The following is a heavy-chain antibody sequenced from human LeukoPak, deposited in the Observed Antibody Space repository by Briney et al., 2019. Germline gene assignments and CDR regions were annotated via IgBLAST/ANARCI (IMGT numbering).Heavy chain of an antibody. J-gene: IGHJ4*02. V-gene: IGHV4-34*01. CDR1: GGSFSGYY. CDR2: INHSGST. CDR3: APRPYCSSTSCYEYY. D-gene: IGHD2-2*01. Sequence: PSETLSLTCAVYGGSFSGYYWSWIRQPPGKGLEWIGEINHSGSTNYNPSLKSRVTISVDTSKNQFSPKLSSVTAADTAVYYCAPRPYCSSTSCYEYYWGQGTLVTVSS.